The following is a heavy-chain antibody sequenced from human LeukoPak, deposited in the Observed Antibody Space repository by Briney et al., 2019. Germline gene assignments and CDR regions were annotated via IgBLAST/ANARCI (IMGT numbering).Heavy chain of an antibody. CDR2: IKSKTDGRTT. CDR1: GFTLSNAW. J-gene: IGHJ6*03. Sequence: PGGSLRLSCAASGFTLSNAWMNWVRQAPGKGLEWVARIKSKTDGRTTDYAAPVKGRFTISRDDSKNTLHLQMNSLKTEDTAVYYCAERENYQLLYWRGSGGGYYYYMDVWGKGTTVTVSS. CDR3: AERENYQLLYWRGSGGGYYYYMDV. D-gene: IGHD2-2*02. V-gene: IGHV3-15*01.